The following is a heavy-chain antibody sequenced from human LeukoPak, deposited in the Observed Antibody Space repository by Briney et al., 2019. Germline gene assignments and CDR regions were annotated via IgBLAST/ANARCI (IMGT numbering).Heavy chain of an antibody. CDR1: GGTVTDYG. CDR2: IVPQFGTS. Sequence: ASVKVSYTASGGTVTDYGISWVRQAPRQGLEWMGGIVPQFGTSHYAQKFQGRVTITADEATNTLYMELSSLRPEDTGVYYCARDDCTDGSCYTDYWGQGTQVTVSS. D-gene: IGHD2-2*02. V-gene: IGHV1-69*01. CDR3: ARDDCTDGSCYTDY. J-gene: IGHJ4*02.